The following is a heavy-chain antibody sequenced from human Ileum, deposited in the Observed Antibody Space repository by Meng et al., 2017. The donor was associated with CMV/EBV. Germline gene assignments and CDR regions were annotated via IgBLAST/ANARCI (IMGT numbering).Heavy chain of an antibody. CDR2: ISYTGST. CDR1: GGSFSSTSYH. CDR3: VRVDTMTTFLLDS. Sequence: SETLSLTCTVSGGSFSSTSYHWGWVRQSPGKGREWVGSISYTGSTHYNPSLERRLTISVDRSKNQFSLRLTTATAADAAVYYCVRVDTMTTFLLDSWGPGTLVTVSS. V-gene: IGHV4-39*07. J-gene: IGHJ4*02. D-gene: IGHD4-11*01.